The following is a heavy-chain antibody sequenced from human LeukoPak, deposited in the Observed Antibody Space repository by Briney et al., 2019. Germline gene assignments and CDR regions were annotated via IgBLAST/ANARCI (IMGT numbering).Heavy chain of an antibody. CDR3: ARDYSNYVGSPTFDY. J-gene: IGHJ4*02. D-gene: IGHD4-11*01. CDR2: IYTSGST. CDR1: GGSISSYY. V-gene: IGHV4-4*07. Sequence: KPSETLSLTCTVSGGSISSYYWSWIRQPAGKGLEWIGRIYTSGSTNYNPSLKSRVTMSVDTSKNQFSLKLSSVTAADTAAYYCARDYSNYVGSPTFDYWGQGTLVTVSS.